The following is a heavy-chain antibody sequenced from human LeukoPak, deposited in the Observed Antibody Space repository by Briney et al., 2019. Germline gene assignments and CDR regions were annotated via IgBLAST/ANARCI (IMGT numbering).Heavy chain of an antibody. J-gene: IGHJ4*02. D-gene: IGHD6-13*01. Sequence: PGGSLRLSCAASGFTFSSYWMSWVRQAPGKGREWVANIKQDGSEKYYVDSVKGRFTISRDNAKNSLYLQMNSLRAEDTAVYYCARHDGQQLTSFFDYWGQGTLVTVSS. CDR1: GFTFSSYW. CDR2: IKQDGSEK. V-gene: IGHV3-7*01. CDR3: ARHDGQQLTSFFDY.